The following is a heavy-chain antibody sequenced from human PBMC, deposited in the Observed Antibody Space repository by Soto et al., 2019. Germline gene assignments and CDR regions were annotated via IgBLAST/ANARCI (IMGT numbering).Heavy chain of an antibody. CDR1: GYTFTNYY. J-gene: IGHJ3*01. CDR2: INPNGGST. D-gene: IGHD4-4*01. V-gene: IGHV1-46*03. CDR3: ARAARTTVTNRLNHVFDV. Sequence: ASVKVSCKASGYTFTNYYIDWVRQAPGQGLEWMGIINPNGGSTTYVQKFQGRVTMTRDTSTSTVYMELSSLRSEDTAVYYCARAARTTVTNRLNHVFDVWGQGTMVT.